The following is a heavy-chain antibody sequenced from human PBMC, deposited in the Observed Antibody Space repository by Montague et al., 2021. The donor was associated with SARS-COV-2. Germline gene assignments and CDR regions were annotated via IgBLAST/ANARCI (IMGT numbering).Heavy chain of an antibody. CDR2: IYNSGTT. CDR3: ASHRNYGDHSLDNWFHP. D-gene: IGHD4-17*01. J-gene: IGHJ5*02. CDR1: GDSTSCPNCY. Sequence: SETLSLTCTLSGDSTSCPNCYWGWIRQAPGKGLDWIGTIYNSGTTYYNPSLKSRLTISIDTSKNQFSLKLTSATAADTAVYYCASHRNYGDHSLDNWFHPWGQGTLVTVSS. V-gene: IGHV4-39*01.